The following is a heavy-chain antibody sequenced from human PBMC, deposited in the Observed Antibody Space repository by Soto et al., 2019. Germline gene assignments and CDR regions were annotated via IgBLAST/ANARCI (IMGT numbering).Heavy chain of an antibody. CDR3: ARDRAYDWSDY. CDR2: IRQDGNEI. Sequence: PGGSLRLSCAASGFTVSTHDISWVRQAPGKGLEWVANIRQDGNEIYYVDSVKGRFTISRDNARNSVYLQMNSLRAEDTAVYFCARDRAYDWSDYWGQGTLVTVSS. V-gene: IGHV3-7*01. J-gene: IGHJ4*02. D-gene: IGHD3-9*01. CDR1: GFTVSTHD.